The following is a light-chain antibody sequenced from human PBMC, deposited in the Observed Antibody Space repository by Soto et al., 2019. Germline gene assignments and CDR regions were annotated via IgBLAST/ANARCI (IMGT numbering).Light chain of an antibody. CDR1: SGHSSYP. CDR3: QTWGSGIQV. V-gene: IGLV4-69*01. J-gene: IGLJ3*02. Sequence: QPVLTQSPSASASLGASVKLTCPLSSGHSSYPIAWHQQQPEKGPRYLMKLNSDGSHSKGDGIPDRFSGSTSGAERYLTIASLQSEDEADYYCQTWGSGIQVFGGGTKVTVL. CDR2: LNSDGSH.